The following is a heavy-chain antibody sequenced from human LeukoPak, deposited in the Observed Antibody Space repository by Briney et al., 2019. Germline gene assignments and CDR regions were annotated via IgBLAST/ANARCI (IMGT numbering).Heavy chain of an antibody. D-gene: IGHD6-6*01. V-gene: IGHV1-46*01. Sequence: GASVKVSCKASGYTFTSYDINWVRQAPGQGLEWMGVINPSGDSTSYAPKFQGRVTVTRDTSTSTVYMELSSLRSEDTGIYYCAKIAARDTGEGYWGQGTPVTVSS. J-gene: IGHJ4*02. CDR1: GYTFTSYD. CDR3: AKIAARDTGEGY. CDR2: INPSGDST.